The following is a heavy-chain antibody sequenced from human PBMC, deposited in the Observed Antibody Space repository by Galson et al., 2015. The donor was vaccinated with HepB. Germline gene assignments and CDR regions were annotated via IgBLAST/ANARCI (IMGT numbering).Heavy chain of an antibody. CDR2: IYPGDSDT. D-gene: IGHD2-15*01. V-gene: IGHV5-51*03. Sequence: QSGAEVKKPGESLKISCETSGYSFTGYWIGWVRQMPGKGLEWMGIIYPGDSDTRYSPSFQGQVTMSIDKSISTAYLHWSSLKASDTAIYYCAGNGYCSDGACYGFDFWGQGTLVTVSS. CDR3: AGNGYCSDGACYGFDF. J-gene: IGHJ4*02. CDR1: GYSFTGYW.